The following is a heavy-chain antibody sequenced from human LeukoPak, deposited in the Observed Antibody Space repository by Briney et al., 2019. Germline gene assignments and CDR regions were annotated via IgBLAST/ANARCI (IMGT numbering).Heavy chain of an antibody. CDR2: IYYSGST. Sequence: SETLSLTCTVSGGSISSSSYYWGWIRQPPGKGLEWIGSIYYSGSTYYNPSLKSQVTISVDTSKNQFSLKLSSVTAADTAVYYCARLGYSYGYQFDYWGQGTLVTVSS. V-gene: IGHV4-39*01. J-gene: IGHJ4*02. CDR3: ARLGYSYGYQFDY. CDR1: GGSISSSSYY. D-gene: IGHD5-18*01.